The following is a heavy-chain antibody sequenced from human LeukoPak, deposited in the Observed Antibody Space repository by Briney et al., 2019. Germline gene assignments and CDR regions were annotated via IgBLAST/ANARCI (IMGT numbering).Heavy chain of an antibody. CDR3: AKQTSRYYYYMDV. V-gene: IGHV3-23*01. CDR2: ISGSGGST. D-gene: IGHD6-6*01. J-gene: IGHJ6*03. CDR1: GFTFSSYA. Sequence: GGSLRLSCAASGFTFSSYAMSWVRQAPGKGLEWVSDISGSGGSTYYADSVKGRFTISRDNSKNTLYLQMNSLRAEDTAVYYCAKQTSRYYYYMDVWGKGTTVTVSS.